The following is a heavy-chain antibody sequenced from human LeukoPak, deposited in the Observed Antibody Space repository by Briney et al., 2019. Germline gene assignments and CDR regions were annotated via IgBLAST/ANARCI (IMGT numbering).Heavy chain of an antibody. CDR1: GDSIRSYH. Sequence: PSETLSLTCNVTGDSIRSYHWSWIRQPPGKGLEWMGYIFHSGSPHYHPSLKSRLTMGLDTSKNQISLKLGSVTAADTAMYYCARHSQSYGPYNWFDSWGQGTLVTFSS. CDR3: ARHSQSYGPYNWFDS. J-gene: IGHJ5*01. D-gene: IGHD5-18*01. CDR2: IFHSGSP. V-gene: IGHV4-59*08.